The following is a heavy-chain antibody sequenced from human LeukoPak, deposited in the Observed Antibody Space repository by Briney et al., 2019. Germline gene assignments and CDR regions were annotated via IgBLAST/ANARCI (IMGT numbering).Heavy chain of an antibody. V-gene: IGHV4-30-2*01. J-gene: IGHJ5*02. D-gene: IGHD5-12*01. Sequence: PSETLSLTCTVSGGSISSGGYYWSWIRQPPGKGLEWIGYIYHSGSTYYNPSLKSRVTISVDRSKNQFSLKLSSVTAADTAVYYCGGSSGLFFPTIWFDPWGQGTLVTVSS. CDR3: GGSSGLFFPTIWFDP. CDR1: GGSISSGGYY. CDR2: IYHSGST.